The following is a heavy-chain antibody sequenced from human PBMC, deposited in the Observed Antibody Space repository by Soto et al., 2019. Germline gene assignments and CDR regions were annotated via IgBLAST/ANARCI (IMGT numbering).Heavy chain of an antibody. J-gene: IGHJ4*02. CDR2: IYYLGST. Sequence: PSETLSLSCSVSGGSMSEYFWRWIRQSPGKGREWIGYIYYLGSTDYNPSLKSRVTISVDTSKRQFSLRLTSVTAADTAVYHCARDGYDGSGSPYPAYWGPGTQVTVS. D-gene: IGHD3-10*01. CDR3: ARDGYDGSGSPYPAY. V-gene: IGHV4-59*01. CDR1: GGSMSEYF.